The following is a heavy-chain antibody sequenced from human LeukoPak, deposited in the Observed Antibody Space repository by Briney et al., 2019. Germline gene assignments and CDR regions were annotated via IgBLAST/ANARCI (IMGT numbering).Heavy chain of an antibody. CDR1: GFIFSSYY. CDR3: ARWRGQQSEFDL. D-gene: IGHD6-13*01. CDR2: KNPDGGQE. Sequence: GGSLRLSCAASGFIFSSYYMSWVSQAPGKGLECVAHKNPDGGQEPCVDSVKGRFIVSRDNAKNSVFLQMNGLRVEDTAMYYCARWRGQQSEFDLWGQGTLVTVSS. J-gene: IGHJ4*02. V-gene: IGHV3-7*01.